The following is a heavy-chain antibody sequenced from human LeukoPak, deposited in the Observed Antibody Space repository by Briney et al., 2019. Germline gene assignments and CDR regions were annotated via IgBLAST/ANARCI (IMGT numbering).Heavy chain of an antibody. CDR1: GFTFSSYS. D-gene: IGHD6-6*01. V-gene: IGHV3-21*01. J-gene: IGHJ4*02. CDR3: ARDFVPYYFDY. CDR2: ITSGSSYI. Sequence: GGSLRLSCAASGFTFSSYSMNWVRRAPGKGLEWGSSITSGSSYIYYADSVKGRFTISRDNATNSLYLQMKSLRAEDTAVYYCARDFVPYYFDYWGQGTLVTVSS.